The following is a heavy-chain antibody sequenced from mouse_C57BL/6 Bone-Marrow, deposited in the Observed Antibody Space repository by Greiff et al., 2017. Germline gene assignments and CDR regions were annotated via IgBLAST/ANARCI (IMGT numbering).Heavy chain of an antibody. CDR1: GFTFSSYG. Sequence: EVHLVESGGDLVKPGGSLKLSCAASGFTFSSYGMSWVRQTPDKRLEWVATISSGGSYTYYPDRVKGRFTISRDNAKNTLYLQMSSLKSEDTAMYYCARALDVYPAWFAYWGQGTLVTVSA. V-gene: IGHV5-6*01. CDR3: ARALDVYPAWFAY. D-gene: IGHD2-3*01. J-gene: IGHJ3*01. CDR2: ISSGGSYT.